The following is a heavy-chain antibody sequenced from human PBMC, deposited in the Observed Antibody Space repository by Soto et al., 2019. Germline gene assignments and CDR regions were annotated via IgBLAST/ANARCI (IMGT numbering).Heavy chain of an antibody. Sequence: GGSLRLSCTVSGFTFTNYGINWARQAPGKGLEWVSSVSKSDYTYYSDSVKGRFTISRDNAKNSVSLQMNNLTAEDTAVYYCTREDSIIIPAVADFWGQGTLVTVSS. J-gene: IGHJ4*02. CDR2: VSKSDYT. CDR3: TREDSIIIPAVADF. D-gene: IGHD6-19*01. V-gene: IGHV3-21*01. CDR1: GFTFTNYG.